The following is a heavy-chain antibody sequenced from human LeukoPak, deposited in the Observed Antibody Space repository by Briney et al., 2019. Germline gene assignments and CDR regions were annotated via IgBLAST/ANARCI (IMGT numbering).Heavy chain of an antibody. CDR3: ATEGETGTTMWNGMFDH. J-gene: IGHJ4*02. CDR1: GYTFTSYD. CDR2: MNPNSGNT. D-gene: IGHD1/OR15-1a*01. V-gene: IGHV1-8*01. Sequence: ASVKVSCKASGYTFTSYDINWVRQAPGQGLEWMGWMNPNSGNTGYAQKLQGRVTMTRDTSISTAYMELSSLRSEDTATYYCATEGETGTTMWNGMFDHWGPGTLVTVSS.